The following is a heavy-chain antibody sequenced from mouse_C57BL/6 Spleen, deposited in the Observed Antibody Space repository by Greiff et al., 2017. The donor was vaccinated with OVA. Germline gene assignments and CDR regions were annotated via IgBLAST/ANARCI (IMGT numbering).Heavy chain of an antibody. V-gene: IGHV1-72*01. CDR3: ARSAPFYAMDY. CDR1: GYTFTSYW. J-gene: IGHJ4*01. Sequence: QVQLQQPGAELVKPGASVQLSCKASGYTFTSYWMHWVKQRPGRGLEWIGRIDPNSGGTKYNEKFKSKATRTVDKPSSTAYMQRSSLTSEDSAVYDCARSAPFYAMDYWGQGTSVTVSS. CDR2: IDPNSGGT.